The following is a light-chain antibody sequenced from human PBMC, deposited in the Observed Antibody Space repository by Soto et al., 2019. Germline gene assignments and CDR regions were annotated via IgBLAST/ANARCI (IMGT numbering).Light chain of an antibody. CDR1: SSDVGGYNY. CDR3: GSYTSTSTLLYV. V-gene: IGLV2-14*01. Sequence: QPALTQPASVSGSPGQSITISCTGTSSDVGGYNYVSWYQQHPGKAPKLMIYDVSNRPSGVSNRFSGSKSGNTASLTISGLQPEDEADYCCGSYTSTSTLLYVFGTGTNVTVL. CDR2: DVS. J-gene: IGLJ1*01.